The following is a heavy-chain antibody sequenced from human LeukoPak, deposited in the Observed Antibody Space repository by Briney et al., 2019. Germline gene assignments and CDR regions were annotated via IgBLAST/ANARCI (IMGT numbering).Heavy chain of an antibody. CDR1: GDSISTGGFY. CDR2: MHNRGSS. CDR3: ARFLFRGVGGYYFDY. V-gene: IGHV4-31*03. J-gene: IGHJ4*02. Sequence: PSQTLSLTCTVSGDSISTGGFYWTWLRQHPGKGLEWIAYMHNRGSSYYNPSLQSRVAISIDAPRNQFSLTLSSVTAADTAVFYCARFLFRGVGGYYFDYWGQGTLVTVSS. D-gene: IGHD3-10*01.